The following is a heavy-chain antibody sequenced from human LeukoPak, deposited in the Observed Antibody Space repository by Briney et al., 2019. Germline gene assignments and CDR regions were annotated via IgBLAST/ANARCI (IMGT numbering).Heavy chain of an antibody. Sequence: GGSLRLSCAASGFTFNTYSMNWVRQAPGKGLEWVSYISSSSSTIHYADSVKGRSTISRDNAKNSLHLQMNSLRAEDTAVYYCARDTHYYGSGSPAFDIWGQGTMVTVSS. D-gene: IGHD3-10*01. CDR3: ARDTHYYGSGSPAFDI. CDR2: ISSSSSTI. J-gene: IGHJ3*02. CDR1: GFTFNTYS. V-gene: IGHV3-48*01.